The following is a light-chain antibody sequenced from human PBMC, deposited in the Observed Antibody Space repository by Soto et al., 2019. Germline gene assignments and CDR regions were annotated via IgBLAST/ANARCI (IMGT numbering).Light chain of an antibody. CDR3: QQYYGSPPRT. V-gene: IGKV4-1*01. CDR2: WAS. J-gene: IGKJ1*01. Sequence: DIVMTQSPDSLAVSLGERATINCKSSQSVLYSSNNKNYLAWYQQEPGQPPKLLISWASTREFGVPDRFSGSGSGTDFTLTISSLQAEDVAVYYCQQYYGSPPRTFGQGTKVEIK. CDR1: QSVLYSSNNKNY.